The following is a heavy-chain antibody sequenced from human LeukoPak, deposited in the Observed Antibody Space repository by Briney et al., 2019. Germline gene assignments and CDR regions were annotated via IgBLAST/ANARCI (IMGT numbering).Heavy chain of an antibody. V-gene: IGHV3-15*01. CDR2: IKSKTDGGTT. Sequence: GGSLRLSCAASGFTFSNAWMSWVRQAPGKGLEWVGRIKSKTDGGTTDYAAPVKGRFTISRDDSKNTLYLQMNSLKTEDTAVYYCTTDDSSSGRVFDYWGQGTLVTVSS. J-gene: IGHJ4*02. D-gene: IGHD6-13*01. CDR3: TTDDSSSGRVFDY. CDR1: GFTFSNAW.